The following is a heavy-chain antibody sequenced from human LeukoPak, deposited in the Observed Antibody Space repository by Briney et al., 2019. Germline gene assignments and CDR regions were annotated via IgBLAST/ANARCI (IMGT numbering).Heavy chain of an antibody. J-gene: IGHJ4*02. D-gene: IGHD7-27*01. V-gene: IGHV3-64*01. CDR1: GFTFSSYA. CDR2: ISSNGGST. CDR3: AREMALRTGFFDY. Sequence: GGSLRLSCAASGFTFSSYAMHWVRQAPGKGLEYVSAISSNGGSTYYANSVKGRFTISRDNSKNTLYLQMGSLRAEDMAVYYCAREMALRTGFFDYWGQGTLVTVSS.